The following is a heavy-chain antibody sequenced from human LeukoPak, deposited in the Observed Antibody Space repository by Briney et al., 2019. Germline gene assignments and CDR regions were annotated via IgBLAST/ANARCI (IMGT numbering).Heavy chain of an antibody. D-gene: IGHD1-26*01. Sequence: VASVKVSCKASGGTFSSYAISWVRQAPGQGLEWMGGIIPIFGTANYAQKFQGRVTITADESTSTAYMELSSLRSEDTAVYYCARGNQWELPESDYWGQGTLVTVSS. V-gene: IGHV1-69*13. CDR3: ARGNQWELPESDY. J-gene: IGHJ4*02. CDR1: GGTFSSYA. CDR2: IIPIFGTA.